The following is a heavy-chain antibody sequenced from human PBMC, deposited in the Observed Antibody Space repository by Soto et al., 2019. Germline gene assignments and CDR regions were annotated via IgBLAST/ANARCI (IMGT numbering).Heavy chain of an antibody. CDR3: ARGREVAALKEVMDV. D-gene: IGHD5-12*01. V-gene: IGHV1-2*02. J-gene: IGHJ6*02. CDR1: GYTFTGYN. Sequence: ASVKVSCKASGYTFTGYNMHGVRQAPGQGLEWMGWINPNSGGTNYAQKFQGRVTMTRDTSISTAYMELSRLRSDDTAVYYCARGREVAALKEVMDVLGQGTMVPV. CDR2: INPNSGGT.